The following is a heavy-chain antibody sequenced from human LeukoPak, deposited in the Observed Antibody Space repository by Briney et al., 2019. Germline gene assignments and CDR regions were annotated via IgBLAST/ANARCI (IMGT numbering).Heavy chain of an antibody. CDR2: ISYDGSNE. D-gene: IGHD1-26*01. CDR3: AKKWAIDV. J-gene: IGHJ6*04. V-gene: IGHV3-30*04. CDR1: GFTFSSYV. Sequence: GGSLRLSCAASGFTFSSYVMHWVRQAPGKGLEWVAIISYDGSNEYYADSVKGRFTISRDNSKNTLYLQMNSLRAEDTAVYYCAKKWAIDVWGKGTTVTISS.